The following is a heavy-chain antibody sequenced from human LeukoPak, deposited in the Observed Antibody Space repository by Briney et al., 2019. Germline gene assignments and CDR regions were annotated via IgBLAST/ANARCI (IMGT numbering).Heavy chain of an antibody. V-gene: IGHV1-69*13. J-gene: IGHJ4*02. Sequence: SVKVSCKASGGTFSSYAISWVRQAPGQGLEWMGGIIPIFGTANYAQKFQGRVTITADESTSTAYMELSSLRSEDTAVYYCARDRGYSYGWIDFDYWGQGTLVTVSS. D-gene: IGHD5-18*01. CDR3: ARDRGYSYGWIDFDY. CDR2: IIPIFGTA. CDR1: GGTFSSYA.